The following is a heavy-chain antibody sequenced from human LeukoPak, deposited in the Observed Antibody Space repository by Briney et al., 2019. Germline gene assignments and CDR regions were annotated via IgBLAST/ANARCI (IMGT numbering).Heavy chain of an antibody. V-gene: IGHV3-74*01. D-gene: IGHD6-13*01. CDR2: INSDGSST. J-gene: IGHJ5*02. Sequence: GGSLRLSCAASGFTFSSYWMHWVRQAPGKGLVWVSRINSDGSSTSYAGSVKGRFTISRDNAKNTLYLQMNSLRAEDTAVYYCASWSSSFWFDPWGQGTLVTVSS. CDR1: GFTFSSYW. CDR3: ASWSSSFWFDP.